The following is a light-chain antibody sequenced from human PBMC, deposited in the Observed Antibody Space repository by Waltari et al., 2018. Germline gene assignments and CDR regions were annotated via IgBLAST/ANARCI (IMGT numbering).Light chain of an antibody. J-gene: IGKJ1*01. CDR3: QQYNNWPPWT. CDR1: QSVSSN. Sequence: EILMTQSPATRSVTSGERANLSCRASQSVSSNLAWYQQKPGQAPRLLIYGASTRTTGIPARFSGSGSGTEFTLTISSLQSEDFAVYYCQQYNNWPPWTFGQGTKVEIK. CDR2: GAS. V-gene: IGKV3-15*01.